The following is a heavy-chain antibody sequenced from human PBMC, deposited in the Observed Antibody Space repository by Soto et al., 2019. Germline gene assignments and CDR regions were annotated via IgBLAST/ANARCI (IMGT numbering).Heavy chain of an antibody. J-gene: IGHJ4*02. CDR2: ISAYNGNT. Sequence: ASVKVSCQASVYTFTSYGISWVRQAPGQGLDWMGWISAYNGNTNYAQKLQGRVTMTTDTSTSTAYMELRSLRSDDTAVYYCARGEDTAMDLAPFDYWGQGTLVTVSS. CDR3: ARGEDTAMDLAPFDY. D-gene: IGHD5-18*01. CDR1: VYTFTSYG. V-gene: IGHV1-18*01.